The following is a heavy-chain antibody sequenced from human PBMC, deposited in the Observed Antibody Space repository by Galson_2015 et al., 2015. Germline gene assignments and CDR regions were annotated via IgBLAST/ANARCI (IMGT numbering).Heavy chain of an antibody. CDR1: GFTFSSYG. CDR2: ISYDGSNK. V-gene: IGHV3-30*18. Sequence: SLRLSCAASGFTFSSYGMHWVRQVPGKGLEWVAVISYDGSNKYYADSVKGRFTISRGNSKNTLHLQMNSLRAEDTAVYYCAKDPTRFPVAGTLDYWGQGTLVTVPS. J-gene: IGHJ4*02. CDR3: AKDPTRFPVAGTLDY. D-gene: IGHD6-19*01.